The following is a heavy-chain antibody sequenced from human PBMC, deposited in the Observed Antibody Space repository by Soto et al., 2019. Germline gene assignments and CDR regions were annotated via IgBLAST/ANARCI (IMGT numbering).Heavy chain of an antibody. Sequence: APVKVSCKASGYTFTSYYMHWVRQAPGQGLEWMGIINPSGGSTSYAQKFQGSVTMTRDTSTSTVYMELSSLRSEDTAVYYCARDFYDFWSXYYTPDSYYYYYYGMDVWGQGTTVTVSS. CDR2: INPSGGST. J-gene: IGHJ6*01. V-gene: IGHV1-46*01. CDR1: GYTFTSYY. D-gene: IGHD3-3*01. CDR3: ARDFYDFWSXYYTPDSYYYYYYGMDV.